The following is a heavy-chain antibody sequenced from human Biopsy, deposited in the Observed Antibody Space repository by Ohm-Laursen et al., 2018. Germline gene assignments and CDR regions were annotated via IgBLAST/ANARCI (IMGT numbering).Heavy chain of an antibody. V-gene: IGHV1-18*01. J-gene: IGHJ4*02. CDR3: ARDRWPHVTLLGLVVFDF. D-gene: IGHD3-3*01. CDR1: GYTFTNYG. Sequence: SSVKVSCKASGYTFTNYGISWVRRAPGQGLEWMGWVSPYNGDTDYAQKLQGRVTMTTDTSTSTAYMDLRSLRSDDTAVYYCARDRWPHVTLLGLVVFDFWGQGTLVIVSS. CDR2: VSPYNGDT.